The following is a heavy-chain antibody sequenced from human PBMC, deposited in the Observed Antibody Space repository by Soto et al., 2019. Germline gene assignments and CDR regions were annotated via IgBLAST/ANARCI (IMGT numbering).Heavy chain of an antibody. CDR3: ARDIASPGRHYFDP. Sequence: EVQLVESGGGLVKAGGSLRLFCTASGFTFRNFTMNWVRQAPGKGLEWVASITPGGAYMFYADSVRGRFTISRDNAQNSLFLQSDSPRAEETAVYYCARDIASPGRHYFDPWGQGTLVTVSS. CDR2: ITPGGAYM. V-gene: IGHV3-21*06. CDR1: GFTFRNFT. D-gene: IGHD2-21*01. J-gene: IGHJ4*02.